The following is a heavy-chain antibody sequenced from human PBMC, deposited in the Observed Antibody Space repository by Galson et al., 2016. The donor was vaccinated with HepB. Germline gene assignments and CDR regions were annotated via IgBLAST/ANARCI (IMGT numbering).Heavy chain of an antibody. V-gene: IGHV3-11*01. D-gene: IGHD2-2*01. J-gene: IGHJ6*02. CDR3: TRDPYCSWTTCYRYYGMDV. Sequence: SLRLSCAASGFTFSDYYMSWIRQAPGKGLEWISYISSSGDIIYYADSVKGRFTISRDNAKNSLYLQMNSLRAEDSAKYYCTRDPYCSWTTCYRYYGMDVWGHGTTVTVSS. CDR1: GFTFSDYY. CDR2: ISSSGDII.